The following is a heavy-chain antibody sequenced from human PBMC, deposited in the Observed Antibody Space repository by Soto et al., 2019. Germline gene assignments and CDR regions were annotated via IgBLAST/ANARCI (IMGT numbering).Heavy chain of an antibody. V-gene: IGHV5-51*01. CDR1: GYNFTKYW. Sequence: GASLKISCKGSGYNFTKYWIGWVRQMPGKGLEWMGIIYPGDSDTRYSPSFQGQVTISADKSISTAYLQWSSLKASDTAMYYCARTSAAGKYYYGMDVWGQGTTVTVSS. CDR2: IYPGDSDT. J-gene: IGHJ6*02. D-gene: IGHD6-13*01. CDR3: ARTSAAGKYYYGMDV.